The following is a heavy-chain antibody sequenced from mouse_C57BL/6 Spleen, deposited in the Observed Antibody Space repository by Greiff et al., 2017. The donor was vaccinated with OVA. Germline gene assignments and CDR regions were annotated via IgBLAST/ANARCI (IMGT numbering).Heavy chain of an antibody. V-gene: IGHV5-9-1*02. CDR3: TREVYGYYYAMDY. D-gene: IGHD1-1*02. Sequence: EVKLVESGAGLVKPGGSLKLSCAASGFTFSSYAMSWVRQTPEKRLEWVAYISSGGDYIYYADTVKGRFTISRDNARNTLYLQMSSLKSEDTAMYYCTREVYGYYYAMDYWGQGTSVTVSS. J-gene: IGHJ4*01. CDR2: ISSGGDYI. CDR1: GFTFSSYA.